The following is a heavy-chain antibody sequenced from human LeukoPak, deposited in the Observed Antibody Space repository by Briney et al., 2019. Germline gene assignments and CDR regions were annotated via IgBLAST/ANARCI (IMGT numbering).Heavy chain of an antibody. V-gene: IGHV3-30*02. J-gene: IGHJ4*02. CDR1: GFTFSSYA. D-gene: IGHD3-16*02. Sequence: PGGSLRLSCAASGFTFSSYAMSWVRQAPGKGLEWVAFIRYDGSNKYYADSVKGRFTISRDNSKNTLYLQMNSLRAEDTAVYYCAKAKRVWGSYRYSFDYWGQGTLVTVSS. CDR3: AKAKRVWGSYRYSFDY. CDR2: IRYDGSNK.